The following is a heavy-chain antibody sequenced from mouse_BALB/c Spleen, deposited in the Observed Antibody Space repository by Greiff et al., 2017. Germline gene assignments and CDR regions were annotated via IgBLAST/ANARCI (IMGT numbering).Heavy chain of an antibody. CDR1: GFSLTSYG. CDR3: ARDGEGAEYLDD. V-gene: IGHV2-9*02. D-gene: IGHD3-3*01. CDR2: IWAGGST. Sequence: QVQLKESGPGLVAPSQSLSITCTVSGFSLTSYGVHWVRQPPGKGLEWLGVIWAGGSTNYNSALMSRLSISKDNSKSQVFIQMNSLQTDDTAMYYCARDGEGAEYLDDWGAGTTVTVSS. J-gene: IGHJ1*01.